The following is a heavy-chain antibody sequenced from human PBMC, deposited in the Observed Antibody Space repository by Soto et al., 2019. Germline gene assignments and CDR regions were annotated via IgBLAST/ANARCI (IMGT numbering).Heavy chain of an antibody. D-gene: IGHD3-10*01. CDR1: GFTFSSYG. CDR3: ARDQGRFGEYYGMDV. CDR2: IWYDGSNK. J-gene: IGHJ6*02. V-gene: IGHV3-33*01. Sequence: GGSLRLSCAASGFTFSSYGMHWVRQAPGKGLEWVAVIWYDGSNKYYADSVKGRFTISRDNSKNTLYLQMNSLRAEDTAVYYCARDQGRFGEYYGMDVWGQGTTVTVSS.